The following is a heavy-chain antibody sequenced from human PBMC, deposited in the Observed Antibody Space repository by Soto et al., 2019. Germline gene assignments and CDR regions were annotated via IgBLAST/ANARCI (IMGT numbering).Heavy chain of an antibody. CDR1: GGTFSSYA. D-gene: IGHD6-19*01. CDR3: AGDGHSRGRCQPLGYFHS. V-gene: IGHV1-69*13. Sequence: SVKGSWKASGGTFSSYAISWVRQAPGQGLEWMGGIIPIFGTANYAQKFQGRGTITADDSTSTAYMELSSLRSEDTAVSDCAGDGHSRGRCQPLGYFHSWG. J-gene: IGHJ4*01. CDR2: IIPIFGTA.